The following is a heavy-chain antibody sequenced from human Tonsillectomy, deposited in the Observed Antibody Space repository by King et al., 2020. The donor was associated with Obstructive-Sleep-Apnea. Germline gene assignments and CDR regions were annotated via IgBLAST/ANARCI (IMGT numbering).Heavy chain of an antibody. CDR2: IYYSGST. V-gene: IGHV4-59*08. J-gene: IGHJ4*02. CDR3: ASPYYDSSGYYPFGY. D-gene: IGHD3-22*01. CDR1: GGSISSYY. Sequence: LQLQESGPGLVKPSETLSLTCTVSGGSISSYYWSWIRQPPGKGLEWIGYIYYSGSTNYNPSLKSRVTISVDTSKNQFSLKLSSVTAADTAVYYCASPYYDSSGYYPFGYWGQGTLVTVSS.